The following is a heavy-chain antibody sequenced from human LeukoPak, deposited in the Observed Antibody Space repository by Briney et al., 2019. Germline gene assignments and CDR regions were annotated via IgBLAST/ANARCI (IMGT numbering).Heavy chain of an antibody. CDR2: IYSGGST. CDR1: GFTVSSNY. D-gene: IGHD2-21*02. V-gene: IGHV3-53*01. J-gene: IGHJ3*02. Sequence: GGSLRLSCAASGFTVSSNYMSWVRQAPGKGLEWVSVIYSGGSTYYADSVEGRFTISRDNSKNTLYLQMNSLRAEDTAVYYCARGQVVVTAGAAFDIWGQGTMVTVSS. CDR3: ARGQVVVTAGAAFDI.